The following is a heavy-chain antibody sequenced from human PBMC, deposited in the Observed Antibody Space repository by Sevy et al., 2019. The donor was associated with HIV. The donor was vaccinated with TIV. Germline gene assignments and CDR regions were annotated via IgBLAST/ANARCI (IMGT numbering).Heavy chain of an antibody. Sequence: GGSLRLSCAASRFTFSSYAMHWVRQAPGKGLGWVAVISYDGSNKYYADSVKGRFTISRDNSKNTLFLQMNSLRAEDTAVYYCARDFYYDSSGYYPYWGQGTLVTVSS. CDR1: RFTFSSYA. V-gene: IGHV3-30-3*01. J-gene: IGHJ4*02. D-gene: IGHD3-22*01. CDR2: ISYDGSNK. CDR3: ARDFYYDSSGYYPY.